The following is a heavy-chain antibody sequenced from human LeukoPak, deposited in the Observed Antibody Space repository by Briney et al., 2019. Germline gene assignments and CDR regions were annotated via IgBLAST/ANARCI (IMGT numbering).Heavy chain of an antibody. CDR1: GYTFTGYY. Sequence: ASVKVSCKASGYTFTGYYMHWVRQAPGQGLEWMGWINPNSGGTNYAQKFQGRVTMTRDTSISTAYVELSRLRSDDTAVYYCAREEDSWDYYDSSGLLDYWGQGTLVTVSS. CDR2: INPNSGGT. V-gene: IGHV1-2*02. J-gene: IGHJ4*02. D-gene: IGHD3-22*01. CDR3: AREEDSWDYYDSSGLLDY.